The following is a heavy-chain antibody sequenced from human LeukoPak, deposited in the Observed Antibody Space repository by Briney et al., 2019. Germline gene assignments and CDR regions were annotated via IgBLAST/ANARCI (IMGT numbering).Heavy chain of an antibody. V-gene: IGHV4-34*01. CDR3: ARRYCSSTSCYPYYYYYYMDV. CDR1: GGSFSGYY. Sequence: SETLSLTCAVYGGSFSGYYWSRIRQPPGKGLEWIGEINHSGSTNYNPSLKGRVTISVDTSKNQFSLKLSSVTAADTAVYYCARRYCSSTSCYPYYYYYYMDVWGKGTTVTISS. D-gene: IGHD2-2*01. CDR2: INHSGST. J-gene: IGHJ6*03.